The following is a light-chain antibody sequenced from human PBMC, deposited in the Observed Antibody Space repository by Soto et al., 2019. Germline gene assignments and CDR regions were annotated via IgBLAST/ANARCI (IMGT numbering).Light chain of an antibody. CDR1: SSDVGGHNY. V-gene: IGLV2-14*01. Sequence: QSVLTQPASVSGSPGQSITISCTGTSSDVGGHNYVSWYQHHPGKAPKLMIYEVSNRASGVSDRFSGSKSGNTASLIISGLQAEDEADYYCSSYTSSSTLVFGTGTRSPS. CDR2: EVS. J-gene: IGLJ1*01. CDR3: SSYTSSSTLV.